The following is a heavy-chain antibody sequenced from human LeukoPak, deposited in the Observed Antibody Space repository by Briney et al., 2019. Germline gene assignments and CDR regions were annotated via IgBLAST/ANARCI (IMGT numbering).Heavy chain of an antibody. Sequence: GGSPRLSCAASGFAFSGHWMHWVRQAPGKGLVWVSRVNNDGGDTIYADSVKGRFSISRDNAKNTLYLQMNSLRDEDTAVYYCVRGSFGPDIWGQGTMVTVSS. D-gene: IGHD3/OR15-3a*01. J-gene: IGHJ3*02. CDR3: VRGSFGPDI. V-gene: IGHV3-74*01. CDR2: VNNDGGDT. CDR1: GFAFSGHW.